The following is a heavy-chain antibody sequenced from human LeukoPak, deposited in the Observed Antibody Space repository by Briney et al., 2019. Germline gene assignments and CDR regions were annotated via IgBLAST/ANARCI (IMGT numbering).Heavy chain of an antibody. CDR3: ARGRIGSFSEPLDY. CDR1: GDTVSNKRSA. Sequence: SQTLSLTCAISGDTVSNKRSAWNWIRQSPPRGLEWLGRTYYRSKWYNDYAVSVKSRITINPDTSKNQFSLQLNSVSPEDTAVYYCARGRIGSFSEPLDYWGQGTLVTVSS. V-gene: IGHV6-1*01. CDR2: TYYRSKWYN. J-gene: IGHJ4*02. D-gene: IGHD1-26*01.